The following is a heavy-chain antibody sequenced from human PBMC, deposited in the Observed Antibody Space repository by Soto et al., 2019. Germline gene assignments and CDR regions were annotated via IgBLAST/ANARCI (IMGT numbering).Heavy chain of an antibody. CDR1: GGSISSGGYY. CDR3: ARVFGLYGDGDYFDY. Sequence: RLSETLSLTCTVSGGSISSGGYYWSWIRQHPGKGLEWIGYIYYSGSTYYNPSLKSRVTISVDTSKNQFSLKLSSVTAADTAVYYCARVFGLYGDGDYFDYWGQGTLVTVSS. D-gene: IGHD4-17*01. CDR2: IYYSGST. J-gene: IGHJ4*02. V-gene: IGHV4-31*03.